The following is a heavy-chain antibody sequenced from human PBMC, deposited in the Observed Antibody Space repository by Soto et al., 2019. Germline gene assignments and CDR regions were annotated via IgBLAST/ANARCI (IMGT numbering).Heavy chain of an antibody. CDR2: INSDGSST. V-gene: IGHV3-74*01. D-gene: IGHD1-26*01. J-gene: IGHJ6*02. CDR3: ARRREGYYYGLDV. CDR1: RFTFSSYW. Sequence: EERLVESGGGSVQPGGSLRLSCAASRFTFSSYWMYGVRQAPGKGLVWVSRINSDGSSTRYADSVKGRFSISRDNSKSTLYLQMNTLRAEDTAVYYCARRREGYYYGLDVWGQGTTVTVSS.